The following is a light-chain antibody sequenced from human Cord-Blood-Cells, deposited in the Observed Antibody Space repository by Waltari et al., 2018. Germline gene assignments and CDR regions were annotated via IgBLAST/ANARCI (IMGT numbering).Light chain of an antibody. V-gene: IGKV4-1*01. CDR2: WAS. Sequence: DIVMTQSPDSLAVSLGERATINCKSSQSVLYSSNNKNYLAWYQQKPGQPPKLLICWASARESGVPDRFSGSGSGTDFPLTISSLQAEDVAVYYCQQYYRTPPWTFGQGTKVEIK. CDR3: QQYYRTPPWT. J-gene: IGKJ1*01. CDR1: QSVLYSSNNKNY.